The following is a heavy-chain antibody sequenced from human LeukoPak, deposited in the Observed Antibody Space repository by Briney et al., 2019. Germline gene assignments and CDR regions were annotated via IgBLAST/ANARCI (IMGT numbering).Heavy chain of an antibody. V-gene: IGHV4-30-4*01. Sequence: SETLSLTCTVSGGSISSGDYYWSWIRQPPGKGLEWNGYIYYSGSTYYNPSLKSRVTISVDASKNQFSLKLSSVSAADTAVYYCARLDVIYYGMDVWGQGTTVTVSS. CDR1: GGSISSGDYY. CDR3: ARLDVIYYGMDV. D-gene: IGHD3-16*02. J-gene: IGHJ6*02. CDR2: IYYSGST.